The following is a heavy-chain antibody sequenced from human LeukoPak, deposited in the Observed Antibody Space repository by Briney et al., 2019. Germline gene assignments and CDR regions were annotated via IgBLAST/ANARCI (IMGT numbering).Heavy chain of an antibody. V-gene: IGHV4-34*01. CDR3: ARVKRRMSSSSGDYSDY. D-gene: IGHD6-6*01. CDR2: INHSGST. Sequence: PSETLSLTCAVYGGSFSGYYWSWIRQPPGKGLEWIGEINHSGSTNYNPSLKSRVTISVDTSKNQFSLKLTSVTATDTAVYYCARVKRRMSSSSGDYSDYWGQGALVTVSS. J-gene: IGHJ4*02. CDR1: GGSFSGYY.